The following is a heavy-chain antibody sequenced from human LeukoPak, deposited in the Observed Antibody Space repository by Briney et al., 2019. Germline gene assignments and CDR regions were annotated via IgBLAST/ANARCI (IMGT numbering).Heavy chain of an antibody. J-gene: IGHJ3*02. Sequence: PGGSLRLSCAASGFTFSSYSMNWVRQAPGKGLEWVSSISSSSSYIYYADSVKGRFTISRDNAKNSLYLQMNSLRAEDTAAYYCARVVTTYAFDIWGQGTMVTVSS. CDR3: ARVVTTYAFDI. CDR1: GFTFSSYS. V-gene: IGHV3-21*01. D-gene: IGHD4-17*01. CDR2: ISSSSSYI.